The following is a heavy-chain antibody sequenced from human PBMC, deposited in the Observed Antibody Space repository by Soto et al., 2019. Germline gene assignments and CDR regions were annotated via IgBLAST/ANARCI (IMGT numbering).Heavy chain of an antibody. D-gene: IGHD3-22*01. J-gene: IGHJ6*02. CDR2: INPNSGGT. CDR1: GYTFTGYY. V-gene: IGHV1-2*04. CDR3: ARDIVVAPGGGMDV. Sequence: ASVKVSCKASGYTFTGYYMHWVRQAPGQGLEWMGWINPNSGGTNYAQKFQGWVTMTRDTSISTAYMELSRLRSDDTAVYYCARDIVVAPGGGMDVWGQGTTVTV.